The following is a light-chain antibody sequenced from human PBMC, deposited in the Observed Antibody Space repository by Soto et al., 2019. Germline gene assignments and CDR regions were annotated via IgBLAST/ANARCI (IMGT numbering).Light chain of an antibody. CDR1: SSDVGGYNY. J-gene: IGLJ2*01. Sequence: QSALTQPACVSGSPGQSFTISCTGTSSDVGGYNYVSWYQQHPGKAPKLMIYDVSNRPSGVSNRFSGSKSGNTASLTISGLQAEDEADYYCSSYTSSSTLGVFGGGTKLTVL. CDR3: SSYTSSSTLGV. V-gene: IGLV2-14*01. CDR2: DVS.